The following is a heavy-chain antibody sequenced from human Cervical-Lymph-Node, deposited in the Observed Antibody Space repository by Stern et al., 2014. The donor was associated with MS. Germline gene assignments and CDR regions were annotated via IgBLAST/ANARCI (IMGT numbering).Heavy chain of an antibody. D-gene: IGHD1-14*01. CDR3: ARQTTAWASDV. CDR1: GFKFSIYW. Sequence: VQLVQSGAELIRPGESLKISCKGSGFKFSIYWIAWVRQMPGQGLEWRGIIYPGDSKTRSSPSFQGQVTMAADKSTSTAYLQWSSLNASDTAMYFCARQTTAWASDVWGQGTLVTVSS. V-gene: IGHV5-51*01. CDR2: IYPGDSKT. J-gene: IGHJ4*02.